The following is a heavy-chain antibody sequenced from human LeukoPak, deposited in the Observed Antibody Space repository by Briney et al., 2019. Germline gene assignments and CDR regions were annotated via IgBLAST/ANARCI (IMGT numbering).Heavy chain of an antibody. V-gene: IGHV3-48*01. J-gene: IGHJ6*03. CDR1: GFTFSDYN. Sequence: GGSLRLSCAASGFTFSDYNMSWVRQAPGKGLEWVSYINSSSGTIYYADSVKGRFTISRDNAKNSLYLQMNSLRAEDTAVYYCARDRYSGNLGGYKDVWGKGTTVTVSS. CDR2: INSSSGTI. CDR3: ARDRYSGNLGGYKDV. D-gene: IGHD1-26*01.